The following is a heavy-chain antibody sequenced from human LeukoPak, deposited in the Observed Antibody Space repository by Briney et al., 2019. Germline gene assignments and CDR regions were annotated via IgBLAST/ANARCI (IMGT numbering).Heavy chain of an antibody. CDR2: IYYSGST. CDR3: ARADCSSTSCPFDY. CDR1: GGSISSYY. D-gene: IGHD2-2*01. J-gene: IGHJ4*02. V-gene: IGHV4-59*12. Sequence: SETLSLTCTVSGGSISSYYWSWIRQPPGKGLEWIGYIYYSGSTNYNPSLKSRVTISVDKSKNQFSLKLSSVTAADTAVYYCARADCSSTSCPFDYWGQGTLVTVSS.